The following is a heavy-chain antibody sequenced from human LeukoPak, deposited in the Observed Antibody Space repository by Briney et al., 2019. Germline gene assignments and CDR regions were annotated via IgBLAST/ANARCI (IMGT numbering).Heavy chain of an antibody. CDR2: INPNSGAT. J-gene: IGHJ4*02. Sequence: ASVKVSCKASGYTFTDYFMHWVRQAPGQGLEWMGWINPNSGATNYAQNFQGRVTMTRDTSISTAYMELSRLRSDDTAVYYCARSSGPVIAVAFLPFDHWGQGTLVTVSS. CDR3: ARSSGPVIAVAFLPFDH. D-gene: IGHD6-13*01. CDR1: GYTFTDYF. V-gene: IGHV1-2*02.